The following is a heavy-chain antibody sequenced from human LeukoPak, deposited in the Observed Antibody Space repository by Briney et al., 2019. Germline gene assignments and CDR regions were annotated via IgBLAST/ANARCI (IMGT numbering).Heavy chain of an antibody. Sequence: SETLSLTCSVSGGSISSYYWSWIRQPPGKGLEWIGHIHYSGSTNYNPSLKSRVTISVDTSKKQFSLKLSSVTAADTAVYYCAGSGVKFCSGGSCYSRNWFDPWGQGTLVIVSS. J-gene: IGHJ5*02. V-gene: IGHV4-59*01. CDR1: GGSISSYY. CDR3: AGSGVKFCSGGSCYSRNWFDP. CDR2: IHYSGST. D-gene: IGHD2-15*01.